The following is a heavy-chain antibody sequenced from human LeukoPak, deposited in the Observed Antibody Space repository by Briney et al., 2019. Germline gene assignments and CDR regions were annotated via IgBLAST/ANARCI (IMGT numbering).Heavy chain of an antibody. Sequence: GGSLRLSCAASGFTFSSYWMSWVRQAPGKGLEWVANIKQDGSEKYYVDSVKGRFTISRDNAKNSLYLQMNSLRAEDTAVYYCARDADVVVPAAIPKIFDHWGQGTLVTVSS. CDR1: GFTFSSYW. CDR3: ARDADVVVPAAIPKIFDH. CDR2: IKQDGSEK. D-gene: IGHD2-2*02. V-gene: IGHV3-7*01. J-gene: IGHJ4*02.